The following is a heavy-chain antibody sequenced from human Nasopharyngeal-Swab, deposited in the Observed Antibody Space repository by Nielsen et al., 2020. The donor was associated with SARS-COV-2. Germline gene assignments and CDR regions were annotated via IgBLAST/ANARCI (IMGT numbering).Heavy chain of an antibody. Sequence: GKSLKISCAASGFTFSSYGMHWVRQAPGKGLEWVAVISYDGSNKYYADSVKGRFTISRDNSKNTLYLQMNSLRAEDTAVYYCAKAPTMVRGVLDYWGQGTLVTVSS. CDR1: GFTFSSYG. CDR2: ISYDGSNK. J-gene: IGHJ4*02. D-gene: IGHD3-10*01. CDR3: AKAPTMVRGVLDY. V-gene: IGHV3-30*18.